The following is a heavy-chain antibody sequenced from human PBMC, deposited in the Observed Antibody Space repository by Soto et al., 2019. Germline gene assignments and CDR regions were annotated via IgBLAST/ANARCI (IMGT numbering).Heavy chain of an antibody. J-gene: IGHJ6*02. Sequence: GYSLKISCKGSGYNFTSYWIGWVRQLHGKGLEWMGNIYPGDSDTRYGPSFQGQVTISADKSISTAYLQWSSLKASDTAMYYCASLATVTFIFYGMDVWGQGTTVTVSS. CDR2: IYPGDSDT. CDR3: ASLATVTFIFYGMDV. V-gene: IGHV5-51*01. CDR1: GYNFTSYW. D-gene: IGHD4-4*01.